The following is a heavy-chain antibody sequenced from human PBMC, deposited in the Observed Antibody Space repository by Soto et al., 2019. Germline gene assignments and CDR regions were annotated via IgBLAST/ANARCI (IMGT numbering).Heavy chain of an antibody. CDR3: ASWRSYSGSYCFDY. J-gene: IGHJ4*02. CDR2: VVPMYDSV. V-gene: IGHV1-69*06. Sequence: SVKVSCKASGGTFNSYTINWVRQAPGRGLEWVGQVVPMYDSVNYAENFQGRVTITADKSTKTAYMELTSLRSEDTALYFCASWRSYSGSYCFDYWGQGTLVTVSS. CDR1: GGTFNSYT. D-gene: IGHD1-26*01.